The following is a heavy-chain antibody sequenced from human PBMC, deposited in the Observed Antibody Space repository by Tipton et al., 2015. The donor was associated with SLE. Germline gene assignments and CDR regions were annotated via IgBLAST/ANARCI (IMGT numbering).Heavy chain of an antibody. Sequence: SLRLSCTASGFTFGDYAMSWVRQAPGKGLEWVGFIRSKAYGGTTEYAASVKGRFTISRDDSKSIAYLQMNSLKTEDTAVYYCTRDAPPPYIAAQLGDAFDIWGQGTMVTVSS. V-gene: IGHV3-49*04. CDR1: GFTFGDYA. J-gene: IGHJ3*02. D-gene: IGHD6-6*01. CDR3: TRDAPPPYIAAQLGDAFDI. CDR2: IRSKAYGGTT.